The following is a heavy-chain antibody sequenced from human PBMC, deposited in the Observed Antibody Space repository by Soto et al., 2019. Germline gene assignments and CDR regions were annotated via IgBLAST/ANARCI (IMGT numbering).Heavy chain of an antibody. CDR3: AREGYIAVAATTYGMDV. D-gene: IGHD6-19*01. J-gene: IGHJ6*02. CDR2: SYHTGVT. Sequence: PSETLSLTCTVSGGSIYSGNYYWSWIRQRPGQGLEWIGYSYHTGVTYSNPSLKSRITISVDTSKNQFSLKLSSVTAADTAVYYCAREGYIAVAATTYGMDVWGQGTTVTVSS. CDR1: GGSIYSGNYY. V-gene: IGHV4-31*03.